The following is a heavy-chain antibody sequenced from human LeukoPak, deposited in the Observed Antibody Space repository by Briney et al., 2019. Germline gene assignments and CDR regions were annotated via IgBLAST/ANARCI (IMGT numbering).Heavy chain of an antibody. J-gene: IGHJ4*02. CDR2: IYYSGST. V-gene: IGHV4-31*03. CDR3: ARAPGFVVRGVIDLFDY. CDR1: GGSISSGGYY. D-gene: IGHD3-10*01. Sequence: PSETLSLTCTVSGGSISSGGYYWSWIRQHPGKGLEWIGYIYYSGSTYYNPSLKSRVTISVDTSKNQFSLKLSSVTAADTAVYYCARAPGFVVRGVIDLFDYWGQGTLVTVSS.